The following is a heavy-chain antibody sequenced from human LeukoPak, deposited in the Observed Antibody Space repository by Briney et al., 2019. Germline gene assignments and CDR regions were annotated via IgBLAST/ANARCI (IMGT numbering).Heavy chain of an antibody. J-gene: IGHJ6*03. CDR3: ARGRVSSSTWHSTYYYYFYMGV. Sequence: SGTLSLTCSVSADSITIYYWTWIRQPPGKGLEWLGYIDHTGTTNYNPSLNSRVTISRDTSKNHSSLQLSSVTAADTAVYFCARGRVSSSTWHSTYYYYFYMGVWGKGTTVTVSS. CDR2: IDHTGTT. D-gene: IGHD4-11*01. CDR1: ADSITIYY. V-gene: IGHV4-59*01.